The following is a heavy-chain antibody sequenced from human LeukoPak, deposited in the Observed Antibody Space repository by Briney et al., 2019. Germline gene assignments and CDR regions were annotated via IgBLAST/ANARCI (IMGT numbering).Heavy chain of an antibody. CDR3: ARDLGDPNYDILTGGGWFDP. V-gene: IGHV1-69*04. J-gene: IGHJ5*02. D-gene: IGHD3-9*01. Sequence: SVKLSCTASGGTFSSYAISWVRQAPGQGLEWMGRIIPILSIANYAQKFQGRVTITADKSTSTAYMELSSLRSEDTAVYYCARDLGDPNYDILTGGGWFDPWGQGTLVTVSS. CDR2: IIPILSIA. CDR1: GGTFSSYA.